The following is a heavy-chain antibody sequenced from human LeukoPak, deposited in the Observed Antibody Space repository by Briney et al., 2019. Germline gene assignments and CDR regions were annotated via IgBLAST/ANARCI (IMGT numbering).Heavy chain of an antibody. CDR1: GGSFSGYY. V-gene: IGHV4-34*01. Sequence: SETLSLTCAVYGGSFSGYYWSWIRQPPGKGLEWIGEINHSGSTNYNPSLKSRVTISVDTSKNQFSLKLSPVTAADTAVYYCARSEYSTWLDYWGQGTLVTVSS. D-gene: IGHD5-18*01. J-gene: IGHJ4*02. CDR3: ARSEYSTWLDY. CDR2: INHSGST.